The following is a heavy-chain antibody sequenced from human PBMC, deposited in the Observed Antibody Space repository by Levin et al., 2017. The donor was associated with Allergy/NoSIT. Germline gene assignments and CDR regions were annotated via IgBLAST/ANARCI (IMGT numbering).Heavy chain of an antibody. CDR2: IYYSGST. CDR3: ARGWVPAALYYYYYYYMDV. D-gene: IGHD2-2*01. V-gene: IGHV4-59*01. Sequence: SQTLSLTCTVSGGSISSSYWSWIRQPPGKGLEWIGYIYYSGSTNYNPSLKSRVTISVDTSKNQFSLKLSSVTAADTAVYYCARGWVPAALYYYYYYYMDVWGKGTTVTVSS. J-gene: IGHJ6*03. CDR1: GGSISSSY.